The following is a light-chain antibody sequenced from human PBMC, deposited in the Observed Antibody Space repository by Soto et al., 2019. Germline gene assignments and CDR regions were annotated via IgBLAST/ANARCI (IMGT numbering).Light chain of an antibody. CDR2: DAS. J-gene: IGKJ1*01. V-gene: IGKV3-11*01. Sequence: EIVMTQSPATLSLSPGERCTLSFSASQSVGKSLVWYQQKPGQAPRLLIYDASNRATGIPARFSGSGSGTDFTLTISSLEPEDFAVYYCQQRGNRPPWTFGQGAKVAIK. CDR1: QSVGKS. CDR3: QQRGNRPPWT.